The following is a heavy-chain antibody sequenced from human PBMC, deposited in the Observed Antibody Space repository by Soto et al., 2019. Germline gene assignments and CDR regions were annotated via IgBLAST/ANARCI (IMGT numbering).Heavy chain of an antibody. CDR1: GFTFSSYA. V-gene: IGHV3-23*01. D-gene: IGHD2-8*01. Sequence: EVQLLESGGGLVQPGWSLRLSCAASGFTFSSYARSWVRQAPGKGLEWVSAISGSGGSTYYADSVKGRFTISRDNSKNTLYLQMNSLRAEETAVYYCAKDPKPDCTNGVCYYFDYWGQGTLVTVSS. CDR3: AKDPKPDCTNGVCYYFDY. CDR2: ISGSGGST. J-gene: IGHJ4*02.